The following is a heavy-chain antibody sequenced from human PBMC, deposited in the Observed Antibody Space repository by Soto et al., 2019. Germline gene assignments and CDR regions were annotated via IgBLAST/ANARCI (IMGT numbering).Heavy chain of an antibody. CDR3: AKDQVDCGGDCYFGVFDY. CDR2: ISGSGGST. CDR1: GFTFSSYA. Sequence: GGSLRLSCAASGFTFSSYATSWVRQAPGKGLEWVSAISGSGGSTYYADSVKGRFTISRDNSKNTLYLQMNSLRAEDTAVYYCAKDQVDCGGDCYFGVFDYWGQGTMVTVSS. V-gene: IGHV3-23*01. J-gene: IGHJ4*03. D-gene: IGHD2-21*02.